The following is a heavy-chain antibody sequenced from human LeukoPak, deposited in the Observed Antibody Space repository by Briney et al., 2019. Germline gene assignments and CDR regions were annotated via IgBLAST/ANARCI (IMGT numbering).Heavy chain of an antibody. D-gene: IGHD1-26*01. CDR2: ISGGSGDT. CDR3: ARIGWELPHTDYYFDY. CDR1: GYTFTTYG. V-gene: IGHV1-3*01. Sequence: ASVKVSCKASGYTFTTYGMQWVRQAPGQRLEWMGRISGGSGDTKYSQKFQDRVTITRDTSASTAYMELNSLRSEDTAVYYCARIGWELPHTDYYFDYWGQGTLVTVSS. J-gene: IGHJ4*02.